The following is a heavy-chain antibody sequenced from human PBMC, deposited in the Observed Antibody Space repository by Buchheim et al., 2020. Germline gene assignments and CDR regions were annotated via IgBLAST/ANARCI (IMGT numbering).Heavy chain of an antibody. V-gene: IGHV4-59*01. CDR3: ARSLYNSRWDSKFDY. J-gene: IGHJ4*02. Sequence: QVQLQESGPGLVKPSETLSLICTVSGGSISSYYWSWIRLPPGKGLEWIGYISYSGSTNYIPSLKSRVTISSDTSKHQVSLNLRSVTAADTAVYYCARSLYNSRWDSKFDYWGQGTL. CDR1: GGSISSYY. D-gene: IGHD6-13*01. CDR2: ISYSGST.